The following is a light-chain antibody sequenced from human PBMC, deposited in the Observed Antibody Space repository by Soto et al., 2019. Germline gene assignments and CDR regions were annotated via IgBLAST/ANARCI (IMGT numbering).Light chain of an antibody. CDR2: GVS. CDR3: SSHTISSALQV. Sequence: QSAGAQPASLSVSPGQSITISCTGTISDFVVYNYVSWYQQHPGKAAKLMIYGVSNRPSGVSNRFSGSKSGNTASLTISGLQADDEADYYCSSHTISSALQVFGTGTKVTVL. J-gene: IGLJ1*01. CDR1: ISDFVVYNY. V-gene: IGLV2-14*01.